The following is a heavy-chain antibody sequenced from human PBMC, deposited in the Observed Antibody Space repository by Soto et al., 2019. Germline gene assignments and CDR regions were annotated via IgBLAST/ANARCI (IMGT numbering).Heavy chain of an antibody. CDR1: GFTFSSYA. J-gene: IGHJ3*02. CDR2: ISYDGSNK. CDR3: ARDLFSWGGGRGAFDT. Sequence: GWSLRLSCAASGFTFSSYAMHLVRQAPGKGLEWVAVISYDGSNKYYADSVKGRFTISRDNSKNTLYLQMNSLRAEDTAVYYCARDLFSWGGGRGAFDTWGQGTMVTV. D-gene: IGHD7-27*01. V-gene: IGHV3-30-3*01.